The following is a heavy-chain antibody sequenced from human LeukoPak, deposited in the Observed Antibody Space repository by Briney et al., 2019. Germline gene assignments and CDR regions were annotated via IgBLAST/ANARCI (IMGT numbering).Heavy chain of an antibody. CDR2: ISWNSGSI. CDR1: GFTFDDYA. D-gene: IGHD3-3*01. Sequence: PGGSLRLSCAASGFTFDDYAMHWVRQAPGKGLEWVSGISWNSGSIGYADSVKGRFTISRDNAKNSLYLQMNSLRAEDTAVYYCARGEYDFWSGYYHTTRFDYWGQGTLVTVSS. CDR3: ARGEYDFWSGYYHTTRFDY. V-gene: IGHV3-9*01. J-gene: IGHJ4*02.